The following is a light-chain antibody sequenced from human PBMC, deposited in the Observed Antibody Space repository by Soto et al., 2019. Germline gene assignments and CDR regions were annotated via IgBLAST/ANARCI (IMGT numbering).Light chain of an antibody. Sequence: QSVVTQPPSVSGAPGQGVTISCTGGSSNVGAPYDVHWYQQLPGTAPKLLIYGNNNRPSGVPDRFSGSKSGTSASLAITGLQAEDEADYYCQSYDSSLTAYVFGTGTKVTVL. CDR3: QSYDSSLTAYV. CDR1: SSNVGAPYD. J-gene: IGLJ1*01. CDR2: GNN. V-gene: IGLV1-40*01.